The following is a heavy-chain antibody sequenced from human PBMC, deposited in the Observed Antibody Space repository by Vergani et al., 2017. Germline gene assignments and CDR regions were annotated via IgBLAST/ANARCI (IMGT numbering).Heavy chain of an antibody. Sequence: EVQLLESGGGLVQPGGSLRLTCAASEFTFSNYAMNWVRQAPGKGLEWVSGISGSGVSAYYTDSVKGRFTISRDNSKNTLYLQMDSLRAEDTAVYYCANIPTAMVRNYYYYMDVWGKGTTVTVSS. CDR3: ANIPTAMVRNYYYYMDV. V-gene: IGHV3-23*01. J-gene: IGHJ6*03. D-gene: IGHD5-18*01. CDR1: EFTFSNYA. CDR2: ISGSGVSA.